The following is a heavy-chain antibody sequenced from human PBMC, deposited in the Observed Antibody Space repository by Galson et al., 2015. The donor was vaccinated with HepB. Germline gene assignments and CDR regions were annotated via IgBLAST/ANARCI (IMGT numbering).Heavy chain of an antibody. V-gene: IGHV2-70*11. Sequence: PALVKPTQTLTLTCTFSGFSLSTSGMCVSWIRQPPGKALEWLARIDWDDDKYYSTSLKTRLTISKDTSKNQVVLTMTNMDPVDTATYYCARMLGGYSCLGAFDIWGQGTMVTVSS. D-gene: IGHD3-10*01. J-gene: IGHJ3*02. CDR3: ARMLGGYSCLGAFDI. CDR2: IDWDDDK. CDR1: GFSLSTSGMC.